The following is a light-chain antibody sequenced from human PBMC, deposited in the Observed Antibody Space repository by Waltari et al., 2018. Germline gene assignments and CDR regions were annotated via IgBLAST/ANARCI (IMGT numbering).Light chain of an antibody. V-gene: IGLV2-11*01. CDR3: CSYAGDYTWV. CDR1: SSDVGGYNY. J-gene: IGLJ3*02. Sequence: QSALTQPRSVSGSPGQSVTISCTGTSSDVGGYNYASWYQQHPGKAPKLMIYDVTKRPSGVPDRFSASKSGNTASLTISGLQAEDEADYYCCSYAGDYTWVFGGGTSVTVL. CDR2: DVT.